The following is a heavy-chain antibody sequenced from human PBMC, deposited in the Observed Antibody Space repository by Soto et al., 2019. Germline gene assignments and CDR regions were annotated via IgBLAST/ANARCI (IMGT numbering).Heavy chain of an antibody. Sequence: EVQLLESGGGLVQPGGSLRLSCAASGLPFSSHAMSWVRQAPGKGLEWVSISISGGNTYYADSVRGRFTISRDNSKNTLYLHMNSLTAEDTAIYYCANEIRPNDYWGQGTLVTVSS. J-gene: IGHJ4*02. D-gene: IGHD4-17*01. CDR3: ANEIRPNDY. CDR1: GLPFSSHA. CDR2: ISISGGNT. V-gene: IGHV3-23*01.